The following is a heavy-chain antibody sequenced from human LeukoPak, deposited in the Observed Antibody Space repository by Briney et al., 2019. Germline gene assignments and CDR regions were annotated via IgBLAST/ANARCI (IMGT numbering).Heavy chain of an antibody. CDR2: INHSGST. D-gene: IGHD1-1*01. CDR1: GGSFSGYY. CDR3: ARIRYNLDY. V-gene: IGHV4-34*01. J-gene: IGHJ4*02. Sequence: SETLSLTCGVYGGSFSGYYWSWIRQPPGKGLEWIGEINHSGSTNYNPSLKSRVTISVDMAKNQFSLKLSSVTAADTAVYYCARIRYNLDYWGQGTLVSVSS.